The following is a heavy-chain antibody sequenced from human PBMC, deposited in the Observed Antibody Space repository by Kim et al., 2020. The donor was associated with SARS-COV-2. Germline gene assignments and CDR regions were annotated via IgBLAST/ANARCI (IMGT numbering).Heavy chain of an antibody. CDR1: GGSISSYY. CDR3: AREQFGYDFWSGYPVRDNYYYYMDA. V-gene: IGHV4-4*07. J-gene: IGHJ6*03. Sequence: SETLSLTCTVSGGSISSYYWSWIRQPAGKGLEWIGRIYTSGSTNYNPSLKSRVTMSVDTSKNQFSLKLSSVTAADTAVYYCAREQFGYDFWSGYPVRDNYYYYMDAWGKGTTVTVSS. D-gene: IGHD3-3*01. CDR2: IYTSGST.